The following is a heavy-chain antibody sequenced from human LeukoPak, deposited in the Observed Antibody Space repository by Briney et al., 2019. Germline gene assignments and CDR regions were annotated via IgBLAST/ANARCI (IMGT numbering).Heavy chain of an antibody. J-gene: IGHJ3*02. CDR3: ARGFLCGGDCNAFDI. CDR1: GGSISSYY. CDR2: IYYSGST. D-gene: IGHD2-21*02. Sequence: SEPLSLTCTVSGGSISSYYWSWIRLPPGKGLEWIGYIYYSGSTNYNPSLKTRVTISVDTSKNQFSLNLSSVTAADTAVYYCARGFLCGGDCNAFDIWGQGTKVTVSS. V-gene: IGHV4-59*01.